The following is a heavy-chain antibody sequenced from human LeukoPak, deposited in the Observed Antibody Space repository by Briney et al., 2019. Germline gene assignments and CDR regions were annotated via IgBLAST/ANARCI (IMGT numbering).Heavy chain of an antibody. J-gene: IGHJ4*02. CDR2: IYYSGST. Sequence: SETLSLTCTVSGGSISTSSYYWGWIRQPPGKGLEWIGSIYYSGSTSYNPSLKSRVTISVDTSKNQFSLKLSSVTAADTAVYYCARVRDQYYYGSGSYIDYWGQGTLVTVSS. D-gene: IGHD3-10*01. CDR3: ARVRDQYYYGSGSYIDY. CDR1: GGSISTSSYY. V-gene: IGHV4-39*07.